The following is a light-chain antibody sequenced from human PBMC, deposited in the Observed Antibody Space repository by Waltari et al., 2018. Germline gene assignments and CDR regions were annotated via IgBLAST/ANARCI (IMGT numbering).Light chain of an antibody. CDR3: QHHVRLPAT. V-gene: IGKV3-20*01. Sequence: IVLTQSPGTLSLSPGASATLSCRASHSISKYLAWYQQRPAQAPRLLIYAASNRATGISVRFSGGGSWTDFSLTISRLEPEDFAVYYCQHHVRLPATFGQGTKVEIK. CDR1: HSISKY. CDR2: AAS. J-gene: IGKJ1*01.